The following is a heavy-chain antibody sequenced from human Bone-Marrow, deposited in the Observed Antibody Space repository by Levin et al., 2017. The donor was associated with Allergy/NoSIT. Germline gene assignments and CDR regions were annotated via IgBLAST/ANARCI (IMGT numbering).Heavy chain of an antibody. J-gene: IGHJ6*02. D-gene: IGHD2-15*01. CDR3: ARDKHNFPYCSGGSCYPKAYYYYGMDV. Sequence: SETLSLTCAVYGGSFSGYYWSWIRQPPGKGLEWIGEINHSGSTNYNPSLKSRVTISVDTSKNQFSLKLSSVTAADTAVYYCARDKHNFPYCSGGSCYPKAYYYYGMDVWGQGTTVTVSS. CDR1: GGSFSGYY. V-gene: IGHV4-34*01. CDR2: INHSGST.